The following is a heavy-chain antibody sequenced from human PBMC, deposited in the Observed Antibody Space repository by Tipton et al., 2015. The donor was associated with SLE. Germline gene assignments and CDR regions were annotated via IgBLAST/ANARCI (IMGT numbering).Heavy chain of an antibody. D-gene: IGHD3-16*01. V-gene: IGHV5-51*01. CDR3: ARHSLNGGPGEY. CDR2: IYPDDSDT. J-gene: IGHJ4*02. Sequence: QLVQSGAEVKKPGESLKISCKGFGYSFTTYWIGWVRQMPGKGLEWMGNIYPDDSDTRYSPSFQGQVTISADKSISTAYLQWSSLRASDSAMYYCARHSLNGGPGEYWGQGTLVTVSS. CDR1: GYSFTTYW.